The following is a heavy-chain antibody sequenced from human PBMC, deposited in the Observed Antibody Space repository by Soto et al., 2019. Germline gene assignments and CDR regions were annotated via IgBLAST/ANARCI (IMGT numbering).Heavy chain of an antibody. D-gene: IGHD2-2*01. CDR2: IIPIFGTA. Sequence: ASVKVSCKASGGTFSSYAISWVRQAPGQGLEWMGGIIPIFGTANYAQKFQGRVTITADKSTSTAYMELSSLRSEDTAVYYCARRRPGYCSSTSCAYFDYWGQGTLVTVSS. CDR3: ARRRPGYCSSTSCAYFDY. CDR1: GGTFSSYA. J-gene: IGHJ4*02. V-gene: IGHV1-69*06.